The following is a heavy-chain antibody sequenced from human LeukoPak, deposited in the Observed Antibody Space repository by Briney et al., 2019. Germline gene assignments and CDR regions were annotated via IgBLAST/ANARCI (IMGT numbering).Heavy chain of an antibody. V-gene: IGHV1-2*02. CDR3: ARVSSRWLQTYPDY. CDR1: GYTFTGYY. CDR2: INPNSGGT. Sequence: ASVKVSCKASGYTFTGYYMHWVRQAPGQGLEWMGWINPNSGGTNYAQKFQGRVTMTRDTSTSTVYMELSSLRSEDTAVYYCARVSSRWLQTYPDYWGQGTLVTVSS. D-gene: IGHD5-12*01. J-gene: IGHJ4*02.